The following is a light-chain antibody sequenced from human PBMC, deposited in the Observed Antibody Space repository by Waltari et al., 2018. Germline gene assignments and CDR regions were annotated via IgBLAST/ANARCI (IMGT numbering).Light chain of an antibody. Sequence: NFVLTQPLSVSESPGKTVTISFTGSSGSIARNPAQWYRQRPGSAPTPVIYEDGRRPSGVPDRFSGSIDRSSNSASLTISGLKTEDEGDYYCHSYVDTYHVFGGGTKLTVL. CDR1: SGSIARNP. CDR2: EDG. CDR3: HSYVDTYHV. J-gene: IGLJ3*02. V-gene: IGLV6-57*02.